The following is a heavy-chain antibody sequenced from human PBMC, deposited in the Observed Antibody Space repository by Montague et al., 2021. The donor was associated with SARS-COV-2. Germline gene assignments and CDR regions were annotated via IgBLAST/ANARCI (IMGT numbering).Heavy chain of an antibody. Sequence: SETLSLTYTVSGGSISSSNYYWGWIRQPPGKGLEWIGSIYYSGSIYYNPSLKSRVTIFVDTSKNQFSLKLSSVTAADTAVYYCASPTYYYDSSGSDAFDIWGQGTMVTVSS. CDR1: GGSISSSNYY. V-gene: IGHV4-39*01. CDR3: ASPTYYYDSSGSDAFDI. D-gene: IGHD3-22*01. CDR2: IYYSGSI. J-gene: IGHJ3*02.